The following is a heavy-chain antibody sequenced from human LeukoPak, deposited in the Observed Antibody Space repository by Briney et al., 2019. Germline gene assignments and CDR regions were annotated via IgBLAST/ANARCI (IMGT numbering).Heavy chain of an antibody. CDR2: IYYSGST. Sequence: SETLSLTRTVSGGSISSYYWSWIRQPPGKGLEWIGYIYYSGSTNYNPSLKSRVTISVDTSKNQFSLKLSSVTAADTAVYYCARSYDRTGLDYWGQGTLVTVSS. CDR1: GGSISSYY. D-gene: IGHD3-22*01. CDR3: ARSYDRTGLDY. V-gene: IGHV4-59*01. J-gene: IGHJ4*02.